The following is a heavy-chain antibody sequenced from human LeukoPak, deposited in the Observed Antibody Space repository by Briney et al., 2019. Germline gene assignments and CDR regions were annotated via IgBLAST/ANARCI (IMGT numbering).Heavy chain of an antibody. CDR3: ASLEGIIATAGTPGDY. D-gene: IGHD6-13*01. V-gene: IGHV3-7*01. Sequence: GGSLRLSCAASGFTFSSYWMNWVRQAPGKGLEWVANINQGGSEKYYVDSVKGRFTISRDNAKNSLYLQMNSLRAEDTAVYYCASLEGIIATAGTPGDYWGQGTLVTVSS. CDR2: INQGGSEK. J-gene: IGHJ4*02. CDR1: GFTFSSYW.